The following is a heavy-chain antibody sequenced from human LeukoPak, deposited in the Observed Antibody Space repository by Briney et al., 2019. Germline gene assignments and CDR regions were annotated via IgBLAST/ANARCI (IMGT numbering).Heavy chain of an antibody. CDR2: IWYDGSNK. J-gene: IGHJ4*02. V-gene: IGHV3-33*08. CDR1: GFTFSNYW. D-gene: IGHD6-19*01. CDR3: ARELEIAVAGTLGY. Sequence: GGSLRLSCAASGFTFSNYWIHWVRQAPGKGLEWVAVIWYDGSNKYYADSVKGRFTISRDHSKNTLYLQMKSLRAEDTAVYYCARELEIAVAGTLGYWGQGTLVTVSS.